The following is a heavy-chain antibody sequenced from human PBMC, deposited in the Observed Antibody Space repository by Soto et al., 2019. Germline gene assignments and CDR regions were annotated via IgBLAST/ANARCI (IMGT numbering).Heavy chain of an antibody. J-gene: IGHJ4*02. Sequence: QVQLQESGPGLVKSSETLSLTCTVSGGSVTSEHYYWNWIRQPPGKGLEWIGYFFYTGSTNYNPYRESRLTMSVDVSKNHFSLRLNSVTAADTAVYYCAGGTDGKKVAYWGQGALVTVSS. D-gene: IGHD5-12*01. CDR3: AGGTDGKKVAY. V-gene: IGHV4-61*03. CDR1: GGSVTSEHYY. CDR2: FFYTGST.